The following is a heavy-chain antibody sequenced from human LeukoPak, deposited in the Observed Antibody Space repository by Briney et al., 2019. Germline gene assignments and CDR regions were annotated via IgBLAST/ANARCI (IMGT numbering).Heavy chain of an antibody. CDR2: INWNSDSI. V-gene: IGHV3-20*04. CDR1: GFTFEDYG. CDR3: ARGMIAGRPETFNF. J-gene: IGHJ3*01. D-gene: IGHD6-6*01. Sequence: PGGSLRLSCAGSGFTFEDYGMTWVRQAPGKGLEWVASINWNSDSIGHAGSVKGRFTISRDNAKNSLYLQMNNLRDEDTALYYCARGMIAGRPETFNFWGQGTMVIVSS.